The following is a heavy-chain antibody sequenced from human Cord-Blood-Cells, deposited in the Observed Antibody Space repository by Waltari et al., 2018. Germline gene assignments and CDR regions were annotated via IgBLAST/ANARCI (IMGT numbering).Heavy chain of an antibody. V-gene: IGHV3-23*01. CDR2: ISGSGGRN. CDR3: AKDGNYYDSSGYYPPNYYYYMDV. D-gene: IGHD3-22*01. J-gene: IGHJ6*03. Sequence: EVQLLESGGGLVQPGGSLRLSCAASGFTFSSYAMSWVRQAPGKGLEWVSSISGSGGRNYYADSVKGRCTITRDNSKNTLYLQMNSLRAEDTAVYYCAKDGNYYDSSGYYPPNYYYYMDVWGKGTTVTVSS. CDR1: GFTFSSYA.